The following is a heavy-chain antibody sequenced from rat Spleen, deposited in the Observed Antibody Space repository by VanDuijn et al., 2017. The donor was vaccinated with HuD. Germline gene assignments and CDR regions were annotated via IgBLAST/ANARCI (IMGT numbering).Heavy chain of an antibody. Sequence: VQLKESGPGLVQPSQTLSLTCTVSGFSLTDYSVHWVRQPPGKGLEWMGIMWSGGNTVYNSVLKSRLSISRDTSKSQVFLKMNSLQTEDTAIYYCTRAYYYSTYNVMDAWGQGASVTVSS. CDR1: GFSLTDYS. CDR3: TRAYYYSTYNVMDA. J-gene: IGHJ4*01. V-gene: IGHV2S63*01. CDR2: MWSGGNT. D-gene: IGHD1-2*01.